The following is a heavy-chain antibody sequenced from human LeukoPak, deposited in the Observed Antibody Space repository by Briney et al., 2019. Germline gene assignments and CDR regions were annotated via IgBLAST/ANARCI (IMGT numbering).Heavy chain of an antibody. CDR3: AKALFIVGATRGGLAYFDY. CDR1: GFTFSSYA. V-gene: IGHV3-23*01. D-gene: IGHD1-26*01. CDR2: ISGSGGST. J-gene: IGHJ4*02. Sequence: GGSLRLSCAASGFTFSSYAMSWVRQAPGKGLEWVSAISGSGGSTYYADSVKGWFTISRDNSKNTLYLQMNSLRAEDTAVYYCAKALFIVGATRGGLAYFDYWGQGTLVTVSS.